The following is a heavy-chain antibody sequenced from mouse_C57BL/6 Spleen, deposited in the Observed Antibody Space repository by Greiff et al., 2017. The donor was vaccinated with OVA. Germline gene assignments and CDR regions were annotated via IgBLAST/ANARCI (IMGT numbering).Heavy chain of an antibody. CDR3: ARQIPNYYGSSYGYFDV. Sequence: EVKLVESGGGLVKPGGSLKLSCAASGFTFSSYTMSWVRQTPEKRLEWVATISGGGGNTYYPDSVKGRFTISRDNAKNTLYLQMSSLRSEDTALYYCARQIPNYYGSSYGYFDVWGTGTTVTVSS. CDR2: ISGGGGNT. V-gene: IGHV5-9*01. D-gene: IGHD1-1*01. J-gene: IGHJ1*03. CDR1: GFTFSSYT.